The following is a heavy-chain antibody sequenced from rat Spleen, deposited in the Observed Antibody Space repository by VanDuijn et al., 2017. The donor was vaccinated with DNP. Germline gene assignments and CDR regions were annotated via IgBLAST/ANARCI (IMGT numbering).Heavy chain of an antibody. CDR3: TRERGYGGNQPLLDY. CDR2: IWSGGST. D-gene: IGHD1-11*01. V-gene: IGHV2-43*01. CDR1: GFSLTSYH. Sequence: QVQLKESGPGLVQPSQTLSLACTVSGFSLTSYHVHWVRQPSGKGLEWMGLIWSGGSTDYNSPLKSRLSISRDTSKSQVFLKMNSLQTEDTAIFFCTRERGYGGNQPLLDYWGQGVMVSVSS. J-gene: IGHJ2*01.